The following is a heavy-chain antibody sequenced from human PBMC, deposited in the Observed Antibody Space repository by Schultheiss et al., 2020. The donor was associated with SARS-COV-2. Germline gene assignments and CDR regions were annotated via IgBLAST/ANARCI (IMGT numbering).Heavy chain of an antibody. CDR1: GGSVSGHY. CDR3: ARVCGDYGRRYTLDY. Sequence: SETLSLTCIVSGGSVSGHYWSWIRQPPGRGLEWIGYLYYTGNTNYNPSLKSRVTISVDTSKNQFSLKLSSVTAADTAVYYCARVCGDYGRRYTLDYWGQGTLVTVS. CDR2: LYYTGNT. V-gene: IGHV4-59*02. D-gene: IGHD4-17*01. J-gene: IGHJ4*02.